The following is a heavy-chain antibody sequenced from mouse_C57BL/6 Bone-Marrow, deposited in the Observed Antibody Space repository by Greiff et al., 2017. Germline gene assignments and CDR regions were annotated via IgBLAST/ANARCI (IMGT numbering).Heavy chain of an antibody. CDR1: GYTFTDYY. CDR2: IYPGSGNT. J-gene: IGHJ2*02. Sequence: VQLQQSGAELVRPGASVKLSCKASGYTFTDYYINWVKQRPGQGLEWIARIYPGSGNTYYNEKFKGKATLTAEKSSSTAYMQLSSLTSEDSAVYFYARWCYYYGSSYTFDYWGQGTSLTVSS. CDR3: ARWCYYYGSSYTFDY. V-gene: IGHV1-76*01. D-gene: IGHD1-1*01.